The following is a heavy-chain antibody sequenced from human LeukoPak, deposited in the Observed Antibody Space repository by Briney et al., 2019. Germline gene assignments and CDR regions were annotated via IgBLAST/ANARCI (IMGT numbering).Heavy chain of an antibody. CDR2: ISGSGGST. J-gene: IGHJ4*02. CDR3: AKELDVVVAANYDY. Sequence: PGESLKISCAASGFTFSSYAMSWVRQAPGKGLEWVSAISGSGGSTYYADSVKGRFTISRDNSKNTLYLQMNSLRAEDTAVYYCAKELDVVVAANYDYWGQGTLVTVSS. V-gene: IGHV3-23*01. CDR1: GFTFSSYA. D-gene: IGHD2-15*01.